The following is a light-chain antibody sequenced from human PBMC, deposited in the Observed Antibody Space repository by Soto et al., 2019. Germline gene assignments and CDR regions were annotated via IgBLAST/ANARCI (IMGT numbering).Light chain of an antibody. CDR1: QSVSSY. CDR2: DAS. J-gene: IGKJ1*01. V-gene: IGKV3-11*01. CDR3: QQRSNWPVT. Sequence: EIVLTQSPATLSLSPGERATLSFRASQSVSSYLAWYQQKPGQAPRLLIYDASSRATGIQARFSGSGSGTDSTLTLTSLEPEDFAVYYCQQRSNWPVTFGQGTKVEIK.